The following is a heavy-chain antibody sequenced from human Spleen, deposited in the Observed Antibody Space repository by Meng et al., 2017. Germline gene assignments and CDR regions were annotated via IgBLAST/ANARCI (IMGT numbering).Heavy chain of an antibody. CDR3: ARDEDISAAGKLFGDY. CDR2: INPKSGDT. V-gene: IGHV1-2*06. CDR1: GYTFPDYW. D-gene: IGHD6-25*01. Sequence: VQRMQSGPEVKKPGASGKVSCKASGYTFPDYWLHWVRRAPGQGLEWMGRINPKSGDTHYAQKFQARVTMTGDTSISTAYMELSGLRSDDTAMYYCARDEDISAAGKLFGDYWGQGTLVTVSS. J-gene: IGHJ4*02.